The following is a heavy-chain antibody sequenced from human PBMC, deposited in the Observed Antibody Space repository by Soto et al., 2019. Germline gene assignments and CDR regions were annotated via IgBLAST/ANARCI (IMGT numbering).Heavy chain of an antibody. V-gene: IGHV1-18*01. J-gene: IGHJ6*02. D-gene: IGHD3-10*01. CDR1: GYTFINYG. CDR3: ARGVPYGSGMGGLDV. CDR2: IIAYSGNT. Sequence: QVQLVQSGAEVKKPGASVKVSCRASGYTFINYGISWVRQAPGQGLEWMGWIIAYSGNTNYAEKLQGRVTMTADTSTNKAYMAGRSLRPDDTAVYYCARGVPYGSGMGGLDVWGQGTTVTVSS.